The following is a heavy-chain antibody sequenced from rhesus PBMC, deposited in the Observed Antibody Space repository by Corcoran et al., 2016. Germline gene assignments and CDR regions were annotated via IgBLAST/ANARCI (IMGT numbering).Heavy chain of an antibody. CDR3: ATGRERYYFEI. V-gene: IGHV4-169*02. CDR2: IYGSGSNP. J-gene: IGHJ4*01. D-gene: IGHD1-44*02. Sequence: QLQLQESGPGLVQPSETLSVTCTVSGGSIGRSYWSWIRQVPGKGLEWIGYIYGSGSNPDYNPSLKSRMILSVDTSKNNLTLSLRSVTAADTAASFCATGRERYYFEIWGQGVLVTVSS. CDR1: GGSIGRSY.